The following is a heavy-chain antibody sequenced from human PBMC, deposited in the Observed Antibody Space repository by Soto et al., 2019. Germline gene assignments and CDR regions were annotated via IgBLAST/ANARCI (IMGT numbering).Heavy chain of an antibody. Sequence: ETLSLTCTVSGGSISSYYWSWIRQPPGKGLEWIGYIYYSGSTNYNPSLKSRVTISVDTSKNQFSLKLSSVTAADTAVYYCARASGTTFWFDPWGQGTLVTVSS. CDR3: ARASGTTFWFDP. CDR1: GGSISSYY. D-gene: IGHD1-7*01. V-gene: IGHV4-59*01. CDR2: IYYSGST. J-gene: IGHJ5*02.